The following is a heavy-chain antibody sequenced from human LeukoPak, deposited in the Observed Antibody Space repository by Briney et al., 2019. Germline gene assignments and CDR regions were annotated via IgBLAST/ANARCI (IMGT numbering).Heavy chain of an antibody. Sequence: PSETLSLTCVVYGGSFSGYYWSWIRQPPGKGLEWIGEINHSGSTNYNPSLKSRVTISVDTSKNQFSLKLSSVTAANTAVYYCARGLRITMVRGVIGFDYWGQGTLVTVSS. J-gene: IGHJ4*02. V-gene: IGHV4-34*01. CDR2: INHSGST. CDR1: GGSFSGYY. D-gene: IGHD3-10*01. CDR3: ARGLRITMVRGVIGFDY.